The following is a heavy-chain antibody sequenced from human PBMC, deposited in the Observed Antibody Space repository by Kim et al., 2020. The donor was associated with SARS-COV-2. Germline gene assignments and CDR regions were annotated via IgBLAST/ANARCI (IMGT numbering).Heavy chain of an antibody. CDR3: ARGKLSSWSYYYYMDV. CDR1: GGSFSGYY. CDR2: INHSGST. J-gene: IGHJ6*03. V-gene: IGHV4-34*01. D-gene: IGHD6-13*01. Sequence: SETLSLTCAVYGGSFSGYYWSWIRQPPGKGLEWIGEINHSGSTNYNPSLKSRVTISVDRSKNQFSLKLSSVTAADTAVYYCARGKLSSWSYYYYMDVWGKGTTVTVSS.